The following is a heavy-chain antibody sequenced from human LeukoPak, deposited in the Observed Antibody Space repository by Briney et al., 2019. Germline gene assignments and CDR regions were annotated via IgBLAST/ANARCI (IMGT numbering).Heavy chain of an antibody. V-gene: IGHV4-34*01. CDR3: ARSSLLWFGVLSGYNWFDP. CDR2: INHSGST. D-gene: IGHD3-10*01. CDR1: GGSFSGYY. Sequence: SETLSLTCAVYGGSFSGYYWSWIRQPPGKGLEWIGEINHSGSTNYNPSLKSRVTISVDTSKNQFSLKLSSVTAADTAVYYCARSSLLWFGVLSGYNWFDPGGRGTLVTVSS. J-gene: IGHJ5*02.